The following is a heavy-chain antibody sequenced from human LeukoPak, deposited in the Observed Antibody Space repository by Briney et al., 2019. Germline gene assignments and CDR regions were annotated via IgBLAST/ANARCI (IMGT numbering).Heavy chain of an antibody. CDR3: ARESSSWNYAFDM. V-gene: IGHV4-38-2*02. D-gene: IGHD6-13*01. Sequence: SETLSLTCVVSGYSISRGYYWGWIRQPPGKGLGWLGSIYHSGNTYYNPSPKSPVTKSVDTSNNHFSLTLSSVSAADTVAYYCARESSSWNYAFDMWGQGTMVTVSS. CDR1: GYSISRGYY. J-gene: IGHJ3*02. CDR2: IYHSGNT.